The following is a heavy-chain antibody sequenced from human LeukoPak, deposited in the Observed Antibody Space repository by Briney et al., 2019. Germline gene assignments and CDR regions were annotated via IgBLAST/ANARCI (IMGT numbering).Heavy chain of an antibody. V-gene: IGHV4-59*01. CDR2: IYYSGST. Sequence: SETLSLTCTVSGGSISSYYWSWIRQPPGKGLEWIGYIYYSGSTNYNPSLKSRVTISVDTSKNQFSLKLSSVTAADTAVYYCALTDARYCSGGSCHNWFDPWGQGTLVTVSS. CDR1: GGSISSYY. CDR3: ALTDARYCSGGSCHNWFDP. D-gene: IGHD2-15*01. J-gene: IGHJ5*02.